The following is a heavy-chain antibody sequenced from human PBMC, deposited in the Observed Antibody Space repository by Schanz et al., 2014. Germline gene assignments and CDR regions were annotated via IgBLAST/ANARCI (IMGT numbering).Heavy chain of an antibody. J-gene: IGHJ3*02. CDR2: INPSSDHT. CDR1: GYTFTSNG. Sequence: VQVIQSGPEVKKPGASVKVSCKASGYTFTSNGITWVRQAPGQGLEWMGAINPSSDHTNYAQNFQGRVTMTRDTSTSTVYLHLSSLISDDTAVYYCARVPQFQLLKGAFDIWGQGTMVTVSS. D-gene: IGHD2-2*01. V-gene: IGHV1-46*01. CDR3: ARVPQFQLLKGAFDI.